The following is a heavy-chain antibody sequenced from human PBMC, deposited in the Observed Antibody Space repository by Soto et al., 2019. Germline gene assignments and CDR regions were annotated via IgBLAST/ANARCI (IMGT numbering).Heavy chain of an antibody. CDR1: GFTFSSYA. CDR3: ARDYDSMGYLDY. V-gene: IGHV3-30-3*01. J-gene: IGHJ4*02. D-gene: IGHD3-22*01. Sequence: QVQLVESGGGVVQPGRSLRLSCAASGFTFSSYAMHWVRQAPGKGLEWVAVISYDGSNKYYADSVKGRFTISRDNSKYTLYLQINRLRAEDTAVYYCARDYDSMGYLDYWGQGTLVTVSS. CDR2: ISYDGSNK.